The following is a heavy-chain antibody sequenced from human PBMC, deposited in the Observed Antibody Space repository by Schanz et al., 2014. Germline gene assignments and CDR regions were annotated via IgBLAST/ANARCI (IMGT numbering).Heavy chain of an antibody. CDR3: AKDLLYGAPMPLNHLDY. Sequence: EVQLLESGGGLVQPGGSLRLSCAASGFTFSSYAMSWVRQAPGKGLEWVSYISSSGTTIYYADSVKGRFTISRDNSKNTLYLQMNSLRAEDTAVYYCAKDLLYGAPMPLNHLDYWGQGTLVTVSS. CDR2: ISSSGTTI. V-gene: IGHV3-23*01. J-gene: IGHJ4*02. D-gene: IGHD2-2*01. CDR1: GFTFSSYA.